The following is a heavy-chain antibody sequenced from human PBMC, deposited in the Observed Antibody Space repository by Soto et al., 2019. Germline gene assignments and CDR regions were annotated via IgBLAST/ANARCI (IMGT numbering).Heavy chain of an antibody. J-gene: IGHJ5*02. CDR2: INPRSGDT. CDR1: GYTFIGYY. D-gene: IGHD1-26*01. Sequence: QVQLVQSGAEVKKPGASVKVSCKASGYTFIGYYIHWVRQAPGQGLEWMGRINPRSGDTTYAQKFQGRLTMTRDTASGAGYMELRSLRSDDTAVYYCGRDGVGATPLGWFDPWGQGSLVTVSS. V-gene: IGHV1-2*06. CDR3: GRDGVGATPLGWFDP.